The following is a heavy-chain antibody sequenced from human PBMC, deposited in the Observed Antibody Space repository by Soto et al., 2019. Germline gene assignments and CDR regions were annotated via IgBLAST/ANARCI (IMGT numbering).Heavy chain of an antibody. J-gene: IGHJ4*02. CDR2: INPNSGGT. Sequence: QVQLVQSGAEVKKPGASVKVSCKASGYTFTGYYMHWVRQAPGQGLEWMGWINPNSGGTNYAQKFQGCVTMARDTSISTAYMELSRLRSDDTAVYYCARARYSGSYLYFDYWGQGTLVTVSS. D-gene: IGHD1-26*01. V-gene: IGHV1-2*04. CDR1: GYTFTGYY. CDR3: ARARYSGSYLYFDY.